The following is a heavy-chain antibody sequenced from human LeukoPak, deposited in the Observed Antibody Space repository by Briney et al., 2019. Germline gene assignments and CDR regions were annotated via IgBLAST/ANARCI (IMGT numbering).Heavy chain of an antibody. J-gene: IGHJ4*02. CDR3: ARAPGGSGSYLFDY. D-gene: IGHD1-26*01. CDR2: IIPILGIA. Sequence: SVKVSCKASGGTFSSYAISWVRQAPGQGLEWMGRIIPILGIANYAQKFQGRVTITADKSTSTAYMELSSLRSEDTAVYYCARAPGGSGSYLFDYWGQGTLVTAPS. CDR1: GGTFSSYA. V-gene: IGHV1-69*04.